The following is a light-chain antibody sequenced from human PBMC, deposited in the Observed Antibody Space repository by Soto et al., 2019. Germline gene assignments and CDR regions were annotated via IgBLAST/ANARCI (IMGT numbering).Light chain of an antibody. V-gene: IGLV2-8*01. CDR1: SSDVGGYNY. CDR2: EVS. J-gene: IGLJ1*01. CDR3: SSYAGSNNLRV. Sequence: QSVLTQPPSASGSPGQSVTISCTGTSSDVGGYNYVPWYQQHPGKAPILMIYEVSKRPSGVPDRFSGSKSDNTASLTVSGLQAEDEADYYCSSYAGSNNLRVFGSGTKVTVL.